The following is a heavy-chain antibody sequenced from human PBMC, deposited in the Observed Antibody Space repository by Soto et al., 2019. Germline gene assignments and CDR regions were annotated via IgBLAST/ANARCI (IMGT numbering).Heavy chain of an antibody. D-gene: IGHD2-21*02. J-gene: IGHJ4*02. V-gene: IGHV3-23*01. CDR1: GFTFSSYA. CDR2: ISGSGGST. Sequence: GGSLSLSCAASGFTFSSYAMSWVRQAPGKGLEWVSAISGSGGSTYYADSVKGRFTISRDNSKNTLYLQMNSLRAEDTAVYYCAKDCRGDSAFDYWGQGTLVTVSS. CDR3: AKDCRGDSAFDY.